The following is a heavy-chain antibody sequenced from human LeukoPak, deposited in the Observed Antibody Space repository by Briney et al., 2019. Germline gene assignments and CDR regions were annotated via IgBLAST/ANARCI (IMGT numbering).Heavy chain of an antibody. Sequence: PSETLALTCTVSGGSVSSGRYYWSWIRQPPGQGLEWIGYIHYSGTTNYNPSLKTRLTISVDTSQNQYSPTLNSVTAADTAVYYCARCGDSCSSYGMGVWGQGTTVSVSS. V-gene: IGHV4-61*01. CDR3: ARCGDSCSSYGMGV. D-gene: IGHD2-15*01. CDR2: IHYSGTT. CDR1: GGSVSSGRYY. J-gene: IGHJ6*02.